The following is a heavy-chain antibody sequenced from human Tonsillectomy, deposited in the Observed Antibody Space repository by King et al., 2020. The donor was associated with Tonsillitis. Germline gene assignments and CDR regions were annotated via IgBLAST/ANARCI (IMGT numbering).Heavy chain of an antibody. D-gene: IGHD4-17*01. Sequence: QLVQSGAEVKKPGSSVKVSCKASGGTFSGYAISWVRQAPGQGLEWLGRIIPLFGATNYAQTFQGRVTITADESTSTAYMELSSLRSEDTAVYFCARVKEGGDYVSPFEYWAQGTLVTVSS. CDR2: IIPLFGAT. J-gene: IGHJ4*02. V-gene: IGHV1-69*15. CDR1: GGTFSGYA. CDR3: ARVKEGGDYVSPFEY.